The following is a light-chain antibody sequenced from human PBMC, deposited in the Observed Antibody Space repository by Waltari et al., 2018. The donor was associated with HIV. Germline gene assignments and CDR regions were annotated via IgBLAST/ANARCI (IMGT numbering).Light chain of an antibody. J-gene: IGKJ3*01. Sequence: DIQMTQSPSSLSASVGDIVTITCRASQSISSYLNWYHQKPGKAPNLLIYAASSLQSWVPSRFSGSGSWTDFTLTISSLQPEDFATYYCQQSYSPRGFTFGPGTKVDIK. CDR1: QSISSY. CDR2: AAS. CDR3: QQSYSPRGFT. V-gene: IGKV1-39*01.